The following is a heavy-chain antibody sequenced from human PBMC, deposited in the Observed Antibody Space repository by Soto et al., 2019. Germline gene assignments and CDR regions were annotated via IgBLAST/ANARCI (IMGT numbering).Heavy chain of an antibody. Sequence: QVQLVQSGAEVKKPGSSVTVSCKASGGTFSSYTISWVRQAPAQGLEWMGGIIPIFGTANYAQKFQGRVTITADESTSTAYMELSGLRSEDTAVYYCARGNHRWLQLWYFDLWGRGTLVTVSS. CDR1: GGTFSSYT. D-gene: IGHD5-12*01. J-gene: IGHJ2*01. V-gene: IGHV1-69*12. CDR2: IIPIFGTA. CDR3: ARGNHRWLQLWYFDL.